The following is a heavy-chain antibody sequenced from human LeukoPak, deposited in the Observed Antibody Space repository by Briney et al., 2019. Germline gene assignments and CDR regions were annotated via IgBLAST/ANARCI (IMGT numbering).Heavy chain of an antibody. J-gene: IGHJ6*03. CDR1: GGSFSGYY. D-gene: IGHD3-3*01. V-gene: IGHV4-34*01. CDR2: INHSGST. Sequence: SETLSLTCAVYGGSFSGYYWSWIRQPPGKGLEWIGEINHSGSTNYNPSLKSRVTISVDTSKNQFSLKLSSVTAADTAVYYCARGPPYYDFWSGYYSYYYYYMDVWGKGTTVTVSS. CDR3: ARGPPYYDFWSGYYSYYYYYMDV.